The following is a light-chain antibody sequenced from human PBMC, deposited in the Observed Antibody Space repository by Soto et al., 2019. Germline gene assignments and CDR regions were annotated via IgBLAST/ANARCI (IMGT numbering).Light chain of an antibody. Sequence: QSVLTQPASLSGSPGQSITISCTGTSSDVGSYNLASWYQQLPGKAPKLIIYEVSRRPSGVSNRFSGSKSGNTASLTISGLQAEDEADYYCCSWAGSNTFYFFGTGTKVTVL. CDR2: EVS. CDR3: CSWAGSNTFYF. CDR1: SSDVGSYNL. V-gene: IGLV2-23*02. J-gene: IGLJ1*01.